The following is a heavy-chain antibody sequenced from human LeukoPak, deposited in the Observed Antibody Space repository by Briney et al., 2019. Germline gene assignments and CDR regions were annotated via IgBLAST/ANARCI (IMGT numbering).Heavy chain of an antibody. J-gene: IGHJ5*02. CDR3: AKSRPNWFDP. CDR2: IRYDESNK. V-gene: IGHV3-30*02. CDR1: GFTFSSYG. Sequence: GGSLRLSCAASGFTFSSYGMHWVRQAPGKGLEWVAFIRYDESNKYYADSVKGRFTISRDNSKNTLYLQMNSLRAEDTAVYYCAKSRPNWFDPWGQGTLVTVSS.